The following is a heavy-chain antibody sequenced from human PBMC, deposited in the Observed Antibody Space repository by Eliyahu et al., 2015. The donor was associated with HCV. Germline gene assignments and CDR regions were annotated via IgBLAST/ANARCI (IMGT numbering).Heavy chain of an antibody. J-gene: IGHJ6*02. V-gene: IGHV1-69*01. Sequence: EVKKPGSSVKVSCKASGGTFSSYAISWVRQAPGQGLEWMGGIIPIFGTANYAQKFQGRVTITADESTSHSLHGAEQPGTWGPAVYYCARDKTSRGGPNYYGMDVWGQGTTVTVSS. CDR3: ARDKTSRGGPNYYGMDV. D-gene: IGHD3-10*01. CDR2: IIPIFGTA. CDR1: GGTFSSYA.